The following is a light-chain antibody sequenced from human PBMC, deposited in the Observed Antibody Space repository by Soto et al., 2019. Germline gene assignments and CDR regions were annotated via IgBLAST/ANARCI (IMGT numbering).Light chain of an antibody. CDR3: MQALHTPWT. CDR2: LGS. V-gene: IGKV2-28*01. CDR1: QSLLHSNGYNY. J-gene: IGKJ1*01. Sequence: EIVMTQSPLSLPVTPGEPASISCRSSQSLLHSNGYNYLDWYLQKPGQSPQVLIYLGSNRASGGPDRFSGRGSGTDFTLKISRVEAEDVGVYYCMQALHTPWTFGQGTKVEIK.